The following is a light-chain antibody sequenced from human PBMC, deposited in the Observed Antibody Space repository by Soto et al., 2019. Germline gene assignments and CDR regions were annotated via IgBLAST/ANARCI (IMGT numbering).Light chain of an antibody. CDR3: SSYTSSSTYV. CDR1: SGGVGGYDY. V-gene: IGLV2-14*01. Sequence: QSVLTQPASVSGSPGQSIAISCTGTSGGVGGYDYVSWYQQHPDKAPKLMIYEVTKRPSWVSNRFSGSKSGNTASLTISGLQTEDEADYYCSSYTSSSTYVFGTGTKVTVL. J-gene: IGLJ1*01. CDR2: EVT.